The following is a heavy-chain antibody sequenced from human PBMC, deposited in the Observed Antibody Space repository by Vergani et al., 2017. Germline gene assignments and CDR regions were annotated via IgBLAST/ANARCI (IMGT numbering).Heavy chain of an antibody. CDR2: IIPIFGTA. J-gene: IGHJ4*02. CDR3: ARSENYYDSSGFGY. CDR1: GYTLTELS. D-gene: IGHD3-22*01. Sequence: QVQLVQSGAEVKKPGASVKVSCKVSGYTLTELSMHWVRQAPGKGLEWMGRIIPIFGTANYAQKFQGRVTITADESTSTAYMELSSLRSEDTAVYYCARSENYYDSSGFGYWGQGTLVTVSS. V-gene: IGHV1-69*18.